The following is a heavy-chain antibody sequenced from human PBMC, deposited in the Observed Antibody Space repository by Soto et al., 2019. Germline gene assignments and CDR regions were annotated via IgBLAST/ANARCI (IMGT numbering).Heavy chain of an antibody. D-gene: IGHD3-3*01. CDR3: AKITRGATYYDFWSGYGGAFDI. CDR1: GFTFSSYA. Sequence: GGSLRLSCAASGFTFSSYAMSWVRQAPGKGLEWVSAISGSGGSTYYADSVKGRFTISRDNSKNTLYLQMNSLRAEDTAVYYCAKITRGATYYDFWSGYGGAFDIWGQGTMVTVSS. J-gene: IGHJ3*02. CDR2: ISGSGGST. V-gene: IGHV3-23*01.